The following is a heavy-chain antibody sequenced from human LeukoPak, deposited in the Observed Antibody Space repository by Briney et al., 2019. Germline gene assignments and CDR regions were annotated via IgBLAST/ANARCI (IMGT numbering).Heavy chain of an antibody. CDR3: QVTDADSFDY. CDR2: LYSRDNT. V-gene: IGHV3-53*01. D-gene: IGHD2-21*02. J-gene: IGHJ4*02. CDR1: GFTVSNNY. Sequence: GGSLRLSCAASGFTVSNNYVNWVRQAPGKGLEWVTLLYSRDNTYYADSVKGRFTISRDNSKNTLFLQINSLRPEDTAVYYCQVTDADSFDYWGQGILVTVAS.